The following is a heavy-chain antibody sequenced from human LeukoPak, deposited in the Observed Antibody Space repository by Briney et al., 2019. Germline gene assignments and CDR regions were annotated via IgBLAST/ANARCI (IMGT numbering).Heavy chain of an antibody. J-gene: IGHJ4*02. D-gene: IGHD5-18*01. CDR1: GGSFSGYY. CDR3: ARGWIQLWFFDY. CDR2: IHYSGST. V-gene: IGHV4-59*01. Sequence: SETLSLTCAVYGGSFSGYYWSWIRQSPGKGLEWIGYIHYSGSTNYNPSLKSRVTLSVDTSKSQLSLKLRSVTAADTAVYYCARGWIQLWFFDYWGQGTLVTVSS.